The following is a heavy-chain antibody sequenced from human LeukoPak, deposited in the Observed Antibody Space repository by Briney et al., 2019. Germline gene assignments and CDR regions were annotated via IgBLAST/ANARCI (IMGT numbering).Heavy chain of an antibody. Sequence: GASPKTSCKGAGYSFTSYWIGWVPQKPGKGLEWMGIIYPDDSDTRYSPSFQGQVTISADKSISTAYLQWSSLKASDTAMYYCARQRLVGVTETYPWGEGTLVTVSS. V-gene: IGHV5-51*01. CDR2: IYPDDSDT. CDR3: ARQRLVGVTETYP. D-gene: IGHD1-14*01. CDR1: GYSFTSYW. J-gene: IGHJ5*02.